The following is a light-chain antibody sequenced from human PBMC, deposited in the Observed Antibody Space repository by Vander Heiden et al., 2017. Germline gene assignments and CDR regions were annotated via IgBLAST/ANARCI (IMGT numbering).Light chain of an antibody. CDR2: RTS. CDR3: QQYNNWPIT. CDR1: QSVGTL. J-gene: IGKJ5*01. V-gene: IGKV3-15*01. Sequence: EVVMTQSPATLSVSPGERATLSCRASQSVGTLLAWYQQKPGQAPRLLIYRTSTRATGIPARFSGSGSGTEFTLTIDSLQSEDFAVYYCQQYNNWPITFGQGTRLGI.